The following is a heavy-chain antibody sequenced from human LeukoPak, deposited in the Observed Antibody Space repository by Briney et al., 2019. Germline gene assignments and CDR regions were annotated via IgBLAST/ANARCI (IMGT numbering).Heavy chain of an antibody. CDR2: IIPILGIA. Sequence: SVKVSCKASGGTFSSHAISWVRQAPGQGLEWMGRIIPILGIANYAQKFQGRVTITADKSTSTAYMELSSLRSEDTAVYYCARLMPTVTTGAFDIWGQGTMVTVSS. CDR1: GGTFSSHA. D-gene: IGHD4-17*01. CDR3: ARLMPTVTTGAFDI. J-gene: IGHJ3*02. V-gene: IGHV1-69*04.